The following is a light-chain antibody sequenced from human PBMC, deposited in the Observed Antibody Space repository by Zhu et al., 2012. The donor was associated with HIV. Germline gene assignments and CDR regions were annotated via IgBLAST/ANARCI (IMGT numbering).Light chain of an antibody. CDR2: GAS. J-gene: IGKJ4*01. Sequence: DIQLTQSPSFLSASIGDRVSITCRASQGISTYLAWYQQKPGEAPKLLIYGASALQSGVPSRFSGSGSGTEFTLTISSLQPEDFATYHCQQVNSYPLTFGGGTKVEIK. CDR1: QGISTY. V-gene: IGKV1-9*01. CDR3: QQVNSYPLT.